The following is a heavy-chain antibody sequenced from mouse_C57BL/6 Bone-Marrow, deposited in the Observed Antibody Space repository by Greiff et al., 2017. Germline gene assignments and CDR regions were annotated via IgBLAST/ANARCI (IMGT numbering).Heavy chain of an antibody. V-gene: IGHV1-75*01. CDR1: GSTFTDYY. Sequence: QVQLKESGPELVKPGASVQISCKASGSTFTDYYLNWVKQRPGQGLEWIGWIFPGSGSTYYNETFKGKATLTVDKSSSTAYMLLSSLTSEYSAVYYCARGYYYDYETWFAYWGQGTLVTVAA. CDR2: IFPGSGST. CDR3: ARGYYYDYETWFAY. J-gene: IGHJ3*01. D-gene: IGHD2-4*01.